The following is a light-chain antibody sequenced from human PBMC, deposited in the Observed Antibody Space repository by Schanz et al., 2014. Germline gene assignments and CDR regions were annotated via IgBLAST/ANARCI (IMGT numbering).Light chain of an antibody. CDR2: DVS. CDR1: SSDVGGYNY. V-gene: IGLV2-14*01. Sequence: QSALTQPAPVSGSPGHSITISCTGTSSDVGGYNYVSWYQQHPGKAPKLMIYDVSKRPSGVPDRFSGSKSGNTASLTISGLQAEDEADYYCSSYTSSNTVVFGGGTKVTVL. CDR3: SSYTSSNTVV. J-gene: IGLJ3*02.